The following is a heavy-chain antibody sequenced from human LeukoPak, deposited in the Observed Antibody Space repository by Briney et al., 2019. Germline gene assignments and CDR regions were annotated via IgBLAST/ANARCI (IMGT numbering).Heavy chain of an antibody. Sequence: SETLSLTCTVSGDSISTSNSYWGWIRQPPGKGLEWIGSIYYSGNTYYNASLKSRVTISVDTSKNQFSLKLSSVTAADTAVYYCARHYCGGDCYRLDYWGQGTLVTVSS. V-gene: IGHV4-39*01. D-gene: IGHD2-21*02. CDR1: GDSISTSNSY. J-gene: IGHJ4*02. CDR2: IYYSGNT. CDR3: ARHYCGGDCYRLDY.